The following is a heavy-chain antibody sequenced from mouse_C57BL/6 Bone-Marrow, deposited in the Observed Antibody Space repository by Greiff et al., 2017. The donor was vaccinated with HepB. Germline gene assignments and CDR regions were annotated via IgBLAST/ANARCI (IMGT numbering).Heavy chain of an antibody. CDR3: ARWLVHKDY. CDR1: GYAFSSSW. D-gene: IGHD2-2*01. Sequence: VQLQQSGPELVKPGASVKISCKASGYAFSSSWMNWVKQRPGKGLEWIGRIYPGDGDTKYNEKFKGKATLTADKSSSTAYMQLSSLTSEDSAVYYCARWLVHKDYWGQGTSVTVSS. V-gene: IGHV1-82*01. J-gene: IGHJ4*01. CDR2: IYPGDGDT.